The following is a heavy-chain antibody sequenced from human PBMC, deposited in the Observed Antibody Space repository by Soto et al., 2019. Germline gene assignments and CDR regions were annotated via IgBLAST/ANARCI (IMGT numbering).Heavy chain of an antibody. J-gene: IGHJ3*01. CDR3: ATWHEREHAYDV. CDR2: LYDLDGS. D-gene: IGHD1-1*01. Sequence: DVQLVESGGGLIQPGESLRLSCAAFGFTISGKKYVAWVRQAPGKGLEWVSALYDLDGSFYAVSVKGRFTTSSDSSKTTVYLQMNDLRPDDTAVYYCATWHEREHAYDVWGQGTTVTVSS. CDR1: GFTISGKKY. V-gene: IGHV3-53*01.